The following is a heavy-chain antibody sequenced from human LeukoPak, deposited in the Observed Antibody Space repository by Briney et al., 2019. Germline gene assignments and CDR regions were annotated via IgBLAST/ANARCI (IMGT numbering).Heavy chain of an antibody. D-gene: IGHD6-13*01. CDR1: GGSISSSSYY. CDR3: ARDRGSRAEYFQH. Sequence: SETLSLTCTVSGGSISSSSYYWGWIRQPPGKGLEWIGSIYYSGSTYYNPSLKSRVTISVDTSKNQFSLKLSSVTAADTAVYYCARDRGSRAEYFQHWGQGTLVTVSS. V-gene: IGHV4-39*07. J-gene: IGHJ1*01. CDR2: IYYSGST.